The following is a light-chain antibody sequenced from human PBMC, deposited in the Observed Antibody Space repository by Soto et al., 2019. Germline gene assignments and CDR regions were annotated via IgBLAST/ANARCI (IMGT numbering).Light chain of an antibody. CDR1: QSISYW. CDR2: KAY. V-gene: IGKV1-5*03. Sequence: DIQMTQSPSTLSASVGDRVTITCRASQSISYWLAWHQQKPGKAPNLLIYKAYTLESGVPSRFSGRGSGTEFTLTINSLQPDDFATYYCQQYNSYPLTFGGGTKVEIK. CDR3: QQYNSYPLT. J-gene: IGKJ4*01.